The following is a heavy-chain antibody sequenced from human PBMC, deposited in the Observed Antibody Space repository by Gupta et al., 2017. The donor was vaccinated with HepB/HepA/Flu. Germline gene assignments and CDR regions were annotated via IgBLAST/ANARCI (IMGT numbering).Heavy chain of an antibody. D-gene: IGHD6-6*01. CDR2: ISGDGGST. V-gene: IGHV3-43*02. Sequence: EVQLVASGGGLVPPGGSLRPSCAASGLSFAGFAIHWVRQGPGKGMEWVSLISGDGGSTYYADSVKGRFTISRDNSKNSLHLQMNSLRTEDTALYYCAKDSTRRYSDYWGQGTLVTVSS. CDR3: AKDSTRRYSDY. CDR1: GLSFAGFA. J-gene: IGHJ4*02.